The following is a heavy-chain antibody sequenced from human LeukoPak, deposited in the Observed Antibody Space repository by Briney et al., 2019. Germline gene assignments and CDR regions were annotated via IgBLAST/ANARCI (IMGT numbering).Heavy chain of an antibody. CDR1: GFSFSSYE. CDR3: ARDRDDSTTVTTPLYFDY. J-gene: IGHJ4*02. Sequence: GGSLRLSCAASGFSFSSYEMNWVRQAPGKGLEWVSYISSSGSTIYCADSVKGRFTISRDNAKNSLYLQMNSLRAEDTAVYYCARDRDDSTTVTTPLYFDYWGQGTLVTVSS. V-gene: IGHV3-48*03. CDR2: ISSSGSTI. D-gene: IGHD4-17*01.